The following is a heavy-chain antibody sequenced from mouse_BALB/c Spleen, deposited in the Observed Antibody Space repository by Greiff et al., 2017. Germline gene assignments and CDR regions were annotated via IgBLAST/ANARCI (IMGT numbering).Heavy chain of an antibody. Sequence: EVQVVESGGGLVKPGGSLKLSCAASGFAFSSYDMSWVRQTPEKRLEWVAYISSGGGSTYYPDTVKGRFTISRDNAKNTLYLQMSSLKSEDTAMYYCARQYYGYFDYWGQGTTLTVSS. D-gene: IGHD1-1*01. CDR1: GFAFSSYD. V-gene: IGHV5-12-1*01. CDR2: ISSGGGST. J-gene: IGHJ2*01. CDR3: ARQYYGYFDY.